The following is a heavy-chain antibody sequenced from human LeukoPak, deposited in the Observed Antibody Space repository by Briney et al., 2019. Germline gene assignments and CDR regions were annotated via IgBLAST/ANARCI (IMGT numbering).Heavy chain of an antibody. Sequence: GGSLRLSCAASGFTFSSYSMNWVRQAPGKGLEWVSSISGSGSHTYYADSLKGRFTISRDNAKNSLYLQMNGLRADDTAVYCCAREKSGTFDYWGQGSLVTVSS. CDR2: ISGSGSHT. CDR3: AREKSGTFDY. D-gene: IGHD1-26*01. V-gene: IGHV3-21*01. J-gene: IGHJ4*02. CDR1: GFTFSSYS.